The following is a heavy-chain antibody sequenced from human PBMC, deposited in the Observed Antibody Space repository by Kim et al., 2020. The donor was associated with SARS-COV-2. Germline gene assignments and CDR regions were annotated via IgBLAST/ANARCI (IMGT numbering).Heavy chain of an antibody. J-gene: IGHJ4*02. V-gene: IGHV1-69*01. CDR3: ARDSPGSSWYLLDY. Sequence: AQKLQGRVTITADESTGTAYMELSSMRSEDTAVYYCARDSPGSSWYLLDYWGQGTLVTVSS. D-gene: IGHD6-13*01.